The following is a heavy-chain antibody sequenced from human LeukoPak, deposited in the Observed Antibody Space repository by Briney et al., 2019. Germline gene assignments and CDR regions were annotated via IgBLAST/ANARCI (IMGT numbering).Heavy chain of an antibody. Sequence: GGSLRLSCAASGFIFRNYWMTWVRQAPGKGPEWVANIKEDGSIKYYVDSLKGRFSISRDNGKNSVYLQMNALGAEDTAVYYCARIGYSSSALDYWGQGTLVTVSS. V-gene: IGHV3-7*03. CDR2: IKEDGSIK. CDR1: GFIFRNYW. D-gene: IGHD6-6*01. CDR3: ARIGYSSSALDY. J-gene: IGHJ4*02.